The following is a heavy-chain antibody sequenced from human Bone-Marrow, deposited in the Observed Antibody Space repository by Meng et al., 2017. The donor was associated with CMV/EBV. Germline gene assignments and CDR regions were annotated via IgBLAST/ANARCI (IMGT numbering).Heavy chain of an antibody. V-gene: IGHV5-51*01. CDR2: IYPGDSDT. D-gene: IGHD2-2*01. CDR1: GYSFTSYW. Sequence: KVSCKGSGYSFTSYWIGWVRQMPGKGLEWMGIIYPGDSDTRYSPSFQGQVTISADKSISTAYLQWSSLKASDTAMYYCARVGVVVPAARGSFDYWGQGTLVTFAS. CDR3: ARVGVVVPAARGSFDY. J-gene: IGHJ4*02.